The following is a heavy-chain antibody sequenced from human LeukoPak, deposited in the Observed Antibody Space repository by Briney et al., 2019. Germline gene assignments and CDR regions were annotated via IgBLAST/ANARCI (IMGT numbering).Heavy chain of an antibody. CDR1: GYTFTSYG. CDR3: AIAHGKWLVLLPDAFDI. Sequence: GAPVKVSCKASGYTFTSYGISWVRQAPGQGLEWLGWISAYNGNTNYAQKLQGRVTMTTDTSTSTAYMELRSLRSDDTAVYYCAIAHGKWLVLLPDAFDIWGQGTMVTVSS. V-gene: IGHV1-18*01. J-gene: IGHJ3*02. CDR2: ISAYNGNT. D-gene: IGHD6-19*01.